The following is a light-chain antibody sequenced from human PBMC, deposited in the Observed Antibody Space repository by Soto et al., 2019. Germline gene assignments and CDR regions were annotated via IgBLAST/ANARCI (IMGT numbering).Light chain of an antibody. CDR1: QGIRND. Sequence: AIRMTQSPSSLSASVGDRVTMSCRASQGIRNDLAWYQQKAGKAPKLLIFASSNLQSGVPSRFSGSGSSTDFTLTISRLQPEDFATYYCLQLYNFSWTFGQGTKVEMK. V-gene: IGKV1-6*01. CDR2: ASS. CDR3: LQLYNFSWT. J-gene: IGKJ1*01.